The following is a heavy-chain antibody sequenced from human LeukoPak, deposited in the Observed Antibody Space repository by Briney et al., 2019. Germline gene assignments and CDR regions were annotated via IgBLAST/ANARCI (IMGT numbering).Heavy chain of an antibody. D-gene: IGHD5-24*01. Sequence: GGSLRLSCAASGFTFSSYEMNWVPQAPGTGREWVSYISSSGSTIYYADSVKGRFTISRDNAKNSLYLQMNSLRAEDTAVYYCARVLRTDGYNIFDYWGQGTLVTVSS. J-gene: IGHJ4*02. V-gene: IGHV3-48*03. CDR1: GFTFSSYE. CDR3: ARVLRTDGYNIFDY. CDR2: ISSSGSTI.